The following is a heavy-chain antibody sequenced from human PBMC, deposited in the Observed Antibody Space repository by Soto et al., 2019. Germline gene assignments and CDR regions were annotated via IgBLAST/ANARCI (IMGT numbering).Heavy chain of an antibody. Sequence: QITLKESGPTLVRPTQTLTLTCTFSGFSLTTSGVGVGWIRQPPGKALEWLAVIYWDDDKRYSSSLKSRLTIDKDTTKNQVVLTMTNMDPVDTATYYCAHHPYYGLGGDSFDYWGQGTLVTVSS. CDR1: GFSLTTSGVG. V-gene: IGHV2-5*02. CDR3: AHHPYYGLGGDSFDY. CDR2: IYWDDDK. D-gene: IGHD3-10*01. J-gene: IGHJ4*02.